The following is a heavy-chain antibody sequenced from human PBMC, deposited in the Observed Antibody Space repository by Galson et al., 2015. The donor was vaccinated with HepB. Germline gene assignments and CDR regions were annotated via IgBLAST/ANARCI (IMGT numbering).Heavy chain of an antibody. J-gene: IGHJ6*04. D-gene: IGHD2-2*01. Sequence: SLRLSCAASGFIFSDYGMHWVRQAPGKGLEWVAAISYDGNTKFYADSVKGRFTISRDNSKNTLYLQMNSLRAEDTAVYYCAKDRASTASYYYLGMDVWGEGATVAVYS. CDR3: AKDRASTASYYYLGMDV. CDR1: GFIFSDYG. CDR2: ISYDGNTK. V-gene: IGHV3-30*18.